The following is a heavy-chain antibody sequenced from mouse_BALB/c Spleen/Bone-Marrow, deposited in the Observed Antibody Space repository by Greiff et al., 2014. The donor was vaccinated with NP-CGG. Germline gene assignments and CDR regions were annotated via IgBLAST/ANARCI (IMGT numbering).Heavy chain of an antibody. CDR1: EFTFTDYY. CDR2: IRNKANGYTT. J-gene: IGHJ4*01. CDR3: ARDDYYAMDY. V-gene: IGHV7-3*02. Sequence: EVQGVESGGGLVQPGGSLRLSCATSEFTFTDYYMSWVRQPPGKALEWLGFIRNKANGYTTEYSASVKGRFTISRDNSQSIPYLQMNTLRAEDSATYYCARDDYYAMDYWGQGTSVTVSS.